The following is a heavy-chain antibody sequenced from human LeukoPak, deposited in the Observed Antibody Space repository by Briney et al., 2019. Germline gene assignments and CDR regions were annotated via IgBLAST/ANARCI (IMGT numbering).Heavy chain of an antibody. CDR1: GYTFTSYD. V-gene: IGHV1-8*01. D-gene: IGHD4-17*01. CDR2: MNPNSGNT. J-gene: IGHJ6*02. Sequence: GASVKVSCKASGYTFTSYDINWVRQATGQGLEWMGWMNPNSGNTGYAQKFQGRVTMTRNTSISTAYMELSSLRSEDTAVYYCARGGYGDPNYYYGMDVWGQGTTVTVSS. CDR3: ARGGYGDPNYYYGMDV.